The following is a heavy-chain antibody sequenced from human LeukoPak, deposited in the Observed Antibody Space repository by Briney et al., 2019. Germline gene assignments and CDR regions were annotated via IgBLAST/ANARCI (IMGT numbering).Heavy chain of an antibody. V-gene: IGHV3-23*01. CDR3: AKDQHANYFDC. CDR2: ISASGGST. CDR1: EFTFSSYA. D-gene: IGHD2-8*01. Sequence: GVSLRLSCAASEFTFSSYAMNWVRQAPGQGLEWVSAISASGGSTYYADYVKGRFSISRNNSKNTLYMQMNSLRAEDTAVYYCAKDQHANYFDCWGQGTLVTVSS. J-gene: IGHJ4*02.